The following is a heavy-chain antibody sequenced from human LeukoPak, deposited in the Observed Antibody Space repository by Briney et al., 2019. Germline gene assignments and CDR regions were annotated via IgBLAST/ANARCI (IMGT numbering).Heavy chain of an antibody. Sequence: GESLRLSCAASGFTFSSYSMNWVRQAPGKGLEWVSSISSSSSYIYYADSVKGRFTISRDNAKNSLYLQMNSLRAEDTAVYYCARVPPNDFSFDAFDIWGQGTMVTVSS. CDR1: GFTFSSYS. V-gene: IGHV3-21*01. CDR3: ARVPPNDFSFDAFDI. CDR2: ISSSSSYI. J-gene: IGHJ3*02. D-gene: IGHD3-3*01.